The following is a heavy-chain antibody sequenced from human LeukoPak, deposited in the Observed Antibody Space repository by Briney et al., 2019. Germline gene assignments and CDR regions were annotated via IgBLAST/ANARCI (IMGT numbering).Heavy chain of an antibody. V-gene: IGHV1-46*01. Sequence: ASVKVSCKASGYTFTSYYMHWVRQAPGQGLEWMGIINPSGGSTSYAQKFQGRVTMTRDTSTRTVYMELSSLRSEDTAVYYCARDLGYCSSTSCYPAYWGQGTLVTVSS. CDR2: INPSGGST. CDR1: GYTFTSYY. J-gene: IGHJ4*02. CDR3: ARDLGYCSSTSCYPAY. D-gene: IGHD2-2*01.